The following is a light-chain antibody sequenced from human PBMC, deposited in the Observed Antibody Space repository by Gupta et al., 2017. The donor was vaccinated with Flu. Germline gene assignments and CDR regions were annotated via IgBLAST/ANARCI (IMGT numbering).Light chain of an antibody. Sequence: PGEVATLSCRASESVPSKYLAWYQQKPGQAPRLLIYGASSRATGVPDRFYGGGSGTDFTLTISRLEPEDFAVYYCQQYGRSPFGGGTKVEIK. V-gene: IGKV3-20*01. CDR1: ESVPSKY. CDR2: GAS. CDR3: QQYGRSP. J-gene: IGKJ4*01.